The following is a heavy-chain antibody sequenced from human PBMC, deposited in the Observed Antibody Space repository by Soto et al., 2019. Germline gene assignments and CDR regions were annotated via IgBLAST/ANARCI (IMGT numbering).Heavy chain of an antibody. CDR2: INPNSGGT. Sequence: ASVKVSCKASGYTFTGYYMHWVRQAPGQGLEWMGWINPNSGGTNYAQKFQGWVTMTRDTSISTAYMELSRLRSDDTAVYYCARRRYIAVAGSENYYYYGMDVWGQGTTVTVSS. CDR3: ARRRYIAVAGSENYYYYGMDV. CDR1: GYTFTGYY. V-gene: IGHV1-2*04. D-gene: IGHD6-19*01. J-gene: IGHJ6*02.